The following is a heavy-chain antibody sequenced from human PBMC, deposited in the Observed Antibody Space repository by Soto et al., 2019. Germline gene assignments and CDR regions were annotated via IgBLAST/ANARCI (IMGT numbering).Heavy chain of an antibody. V-gene: IGHV4-31*03. J-gene: IGHJ5*02. CDR1: GGSISSVCYY. D-gene: IGHD3-10*01. Sequence: SETLSLTCTVSGGSISSVCYYWSWIRQHPGKGLEWIGYIYYSGSTYYNPSLKSRVTISVDTSKNQFSLKLSSVTAADTAVYYCARDLRGQNNWFDPWGQGTLVTVSS. CDR3: ARDLRGQNNWFDP. CDR2: IYYSGST.